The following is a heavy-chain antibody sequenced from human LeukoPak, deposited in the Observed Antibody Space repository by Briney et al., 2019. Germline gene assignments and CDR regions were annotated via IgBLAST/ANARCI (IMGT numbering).Heavy chain of an antibody. J-gene: IGHJ4*02. Sequence: GRSLRLSCVASGFTFSSYGMHWVRQAPGKGLEWVAVIWYDGSNNYDADSVKGRFTISRDNSKNTLYLQMNSLRTEDTAVYYCAKDPAAPGTACYFDYWGQGTLVTVSS. CDR2: IWYDGSNN. D-gene: IGHD6-13*01. CDR3: AKDPAAPGTACYFDY. V-gene: IGHV3-33*06. CDR1: GFTFSSYG.